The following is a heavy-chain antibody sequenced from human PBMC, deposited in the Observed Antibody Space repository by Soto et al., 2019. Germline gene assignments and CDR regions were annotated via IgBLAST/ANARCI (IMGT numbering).Heavy chain of an antibody. D-gene: IGHD6-19*01. J-gene: IGHJ5*02. CDR3: ARGGEQWLVQDWFDP. V-gene: IGHV1-69*12. CDR1: GGTFSSYA. CDR2: IIPIFGTA. Sequence: QVQLVQSGAEVKKPGSSVKVSCKASGGTFSSYAISWVQQAPGQGLEWMGGIIPIFGTANYAQKFQGRVTITADESTSTVYMELSSLRSEDTAVYYCARGGEQWLVQDWFDPWGQGTLVTVSS.